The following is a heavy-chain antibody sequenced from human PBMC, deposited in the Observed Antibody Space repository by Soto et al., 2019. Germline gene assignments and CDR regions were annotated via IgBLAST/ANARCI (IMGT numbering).Heavy chain of an antibody. D-gene: IGHD4-17*01. CDR2: INGDNGNT. CDR3: ARDLGYGDYGTDF. Sequence: QVQLVQSGAEVKKPGASVKVSCQASGYSFSNNGFSWVRQAPEQGFEWMGWINGDNGNTNYAQKFQGRVTMTTDTSTSTAYMELRSLRSDDTAVYYCARDLGYGDYGTDFWGQGTLVTVSS. V-gene: IGHV1-18*04. J-gene: IGHJ4*02. CDR1: GYSFSNNG.